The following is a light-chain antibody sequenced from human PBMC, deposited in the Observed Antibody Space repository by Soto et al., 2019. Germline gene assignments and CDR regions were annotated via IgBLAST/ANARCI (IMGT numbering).Light chain of an antibody. J-gene: IGLJ1*01. CDR3: ASYTIKTTYV. Sequence: QSALTQPASVSGSPGQSITISCTGTNVDVGGYNYVSWYQHHPGKAPKLLIFEVSNRPSGVSNRFSGSKSGNTASLTISGLQPEDEADYYCASYTIKTTYVFGSGTKVTVL. CDR2: EVS. V-gene: IGLV2-14*01. CDR1: NVDVGGYNY.